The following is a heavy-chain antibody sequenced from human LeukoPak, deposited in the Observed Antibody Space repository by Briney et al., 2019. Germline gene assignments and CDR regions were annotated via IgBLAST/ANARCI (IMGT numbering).Heavy chain of an antibody. Sequence: PGGSLRLSYIASGFTFDDHAMHWVRQAPGKGLEWVSGISWNGDNIHYADSVKGRFTISRDDAKNSLYLQMNSLGAEDTALYYCAKDGVYHGSGAFLGYWGQGTLVTVSS. J-gene: IGHJ4*02. D-gene: IGHD3-10*01. CDR2: ISWNGDNI. CDR1: GFTFDDHA. V-gene: IGHV3-9*01. CDR3: AKDGVYHGSGAFLGY.